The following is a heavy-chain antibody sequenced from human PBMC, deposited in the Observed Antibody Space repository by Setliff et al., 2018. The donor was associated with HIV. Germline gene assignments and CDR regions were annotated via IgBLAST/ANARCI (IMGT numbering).Heavy chain of an antibody. Sequence: ASVTVSCKASGYSFISYAMNWVRQAPGQGLEWMGWINTQTGSPTYAQAFTGRFVFSVDTSVTTAYLQISGLKADDTAVYYCARALYGEYGGDLNWLDPWGQGTLVTVSS. J-gene: IGHJ5*02. CDR2: INTQTGSP. D-gene: IGHD4-17*01. CDR1: GYSFISYA. V-gene: IGHV7-4-1*02. CDR3: ARALYGEYGGDLNWLDP.